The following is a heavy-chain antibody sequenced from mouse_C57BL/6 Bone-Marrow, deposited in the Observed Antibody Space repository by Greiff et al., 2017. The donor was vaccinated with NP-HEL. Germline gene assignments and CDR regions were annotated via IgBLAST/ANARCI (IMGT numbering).Heavy chain of an antibody. CDR1: GYTFTDYY. Sequence: VQLQQSGPELVKPGASVKISCKASGYTFTDYYMNWVKQSHGKSLEWIGDINPNNGGTSYNQKFKGKATLTVDKSSSTAYMELRSLTSEDSAVYYCARPVDPWYFDVWGTGTTVTVSS. CDR3: ARPVDPWYFDV. D-gene: IGHD1-1*01. V-gene: IGHV1-26*01. CDR2: INPNNGGT. J-gene: IGHJ1*03.